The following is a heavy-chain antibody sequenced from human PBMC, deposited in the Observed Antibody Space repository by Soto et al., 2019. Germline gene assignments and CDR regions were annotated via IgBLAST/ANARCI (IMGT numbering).Heavy chain of an antibody. CDR3: AGLSVVAAISWFDP. CDR1: GGTSSSYA. CDR2: IIPIFGTA. Sequence: SVKVSCKASGGTSSSYAISWVRQAPGQGLEWMGVIIPIFGTANYAQKFHGRVTITADKSTSTAYMELSSLRSEDTAVYYCAGLSVVAAISWFDPWGQGTLVTVSS. V-gene: IGHV1-69*06. D-gene: IGHD2-15*01. J-gene: IGHJ5*02.